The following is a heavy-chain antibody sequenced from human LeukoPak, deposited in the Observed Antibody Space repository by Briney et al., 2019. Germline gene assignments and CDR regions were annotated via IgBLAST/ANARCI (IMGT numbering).Heavy chain of an antibody. D-gene: IGHD3-10*01. J-gene: IGHJ4*02. V-gene: IGHV4-34*01. CDR1: GGSFSGYY. Sequence: SETLSLTCAVYGGSFSGYYWSWIRQPPGKGLEWVGEIDHSGSSNYNPSLRSRVTISVDTSKNQFSLKLTSVTAADTAVYYCARGLGITMIRGPRSDFWGQGTLVTVSS. CDR3: ARGLGITMIRGPRSDF. CDR2: IDHSGSS.